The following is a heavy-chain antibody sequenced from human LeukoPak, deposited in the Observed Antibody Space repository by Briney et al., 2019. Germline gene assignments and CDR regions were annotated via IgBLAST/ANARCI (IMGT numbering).Heavy chain of an antibody. V-gene: IGHV3-53*01. J-gene: IGHJ4*02. CDR1: GFTVSRIS. CDR2: IYSGGTT. CDR3: ARGSACSSSSWCDFGS. D-gene: IGHD6-6*01. Sequence: GGSLRLSCAASGFTVSRISMSWVRQAPGKGLEWVSVIYSGGTTYYADSVKGRFTISRDKSKNTLYLQMSSLGAEDTAVYYCARGSACSSSSWCDFGSWGQGTLVTVSS.